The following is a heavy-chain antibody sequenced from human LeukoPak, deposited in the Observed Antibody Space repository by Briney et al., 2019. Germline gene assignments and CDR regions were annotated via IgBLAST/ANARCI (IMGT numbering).Heavy chain of an antibody. Sequence: SETLSLTCTASSGSISSYYWSWIRQPPGKGLEWIGYIYYSGSTNYNPSLRSRVIISVDTSKNQFSLKLRSVTAADTAVYYCARDRGGYCGGDCYSVFDYWGQGTLVTVSS. V-gene: IGHV4-59*01. CDR2: IYYSGST. CDR1: SGSISSYY. CDR3: ARDRGGYCGGDCYSVFDY. D-gene: IGHD2-21*02. J-gene: IGHJ4*02.